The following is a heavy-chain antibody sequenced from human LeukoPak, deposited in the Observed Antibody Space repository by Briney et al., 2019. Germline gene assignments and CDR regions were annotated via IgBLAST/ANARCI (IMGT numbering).Heavy chain of an antibody. Sequence: GGSLRLSCAASGFTFSSYAMSWVRQAPGKGLEWVSAISGSGGITYYADSVKGRFTISRDNSKNTLYLQMNSQRAEDTAVYYCAKFLPTHIVVANYYFDYWGQGTLVTVSS. J-gene: IGHJ4*02. CDR2: ISGSGGIT. CDR3: AKFLPTHIVVANYYFDY. CDR1: GFTFSSYA. V-gene: IGHV3-23*01. D-gene: IGHD2-21*01.